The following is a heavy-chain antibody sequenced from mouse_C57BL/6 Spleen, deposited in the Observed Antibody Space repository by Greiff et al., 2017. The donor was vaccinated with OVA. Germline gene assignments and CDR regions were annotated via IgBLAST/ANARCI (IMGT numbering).Heavy chain of an antibody. V-gene: IGHV5-12*01. CDR3: ARPYGSSYRYFDV. CDR2: ISNGGGST. J-gene: IGHJ1*03. Sequence: EVQRVESGGGLVQPGGSLKLSCAASGFTFSDYYMYWVRQTPEKRLEWVTYISNGGGSTYYPDTVKGRFTISRDNAKNTLYLQMSRLKSEDTAMYYCARPYGSSYRYFDVWGTGTTVTVSS. CDR1: GFTFSDYY. D-gene: IGHD1-1*01.